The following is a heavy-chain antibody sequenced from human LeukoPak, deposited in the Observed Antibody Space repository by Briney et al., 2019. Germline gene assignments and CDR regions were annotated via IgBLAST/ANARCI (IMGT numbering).Heavy chain of an antibody. D-gene: IGHD1-14*01. V-gene: IGHV1-8*01. CDR2: MNPNSGNT. Sequence: ASVKVSCKASGYTFTSYDINWVRQATGQGLEWMGWMNPNSGNTGYAQKFQGRVTMTRNTSISTAYMELSSLTSEDTAVYYCARDVFAEYNTHHKFDPWGQGTLVTVSS. CDR3: ARDVFAEYNTHHKFDP. J-gene: IGHJ5*02. CDR1: GYTFTSYD.